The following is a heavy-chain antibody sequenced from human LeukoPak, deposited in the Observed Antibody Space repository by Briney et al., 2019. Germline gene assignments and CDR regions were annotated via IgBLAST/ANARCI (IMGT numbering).Heavy chain of an antibody. D-gene: IGHD6-6*01. CDR2: ISDDGRST. CDR1: GFTFSSYG. Sequence: GGSLRLSCAASGFTFSSYGMSWVRQAPGKGLEWVSSISDDGRSTYYAGSVKGRFTISNDNSKNTMYLQMNNLRAEDTAIYYCAKRVPYTSSSVYFDYWGQGTLVTVSS. CDR3: AKRVPYTSSSVYFDY. V-gene: IGHV3-23*01. J-gene: IGHJ4*02.